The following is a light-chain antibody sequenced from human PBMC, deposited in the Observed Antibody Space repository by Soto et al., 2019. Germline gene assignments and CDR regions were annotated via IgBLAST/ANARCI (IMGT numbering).Light chain of an antibody. CDR1: SSDVGGYNY. Sequence: QSALTQPRSVSGSPGQSVTISCTGTSSDVGGYNYVSWYQQHPGKAPKLMIYDVSTRPSGVPDRFSGSKSGNTASLTSSGLQAEDEADYYCCWYVGSYGYVFGTGTKLTVL. CDR3: CWYVGSYGYV. CDR2: DVS. V-gene: IGLV2-11*01. J-gene: IGLJ1*01.